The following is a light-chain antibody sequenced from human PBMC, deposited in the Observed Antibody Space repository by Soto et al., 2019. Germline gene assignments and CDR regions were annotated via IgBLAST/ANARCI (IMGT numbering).Light chain of an antibody. CDR3: SSYTTVFTYV. CDR2: EVS. V-gene: IGLV2-14*01. CDR1: SSDVGLYDY. Sequence: QSVLTQPASVSGSPGQSITVSCTGTSSDVGLYDYVSWFRQHPGKSPKLIIYEVSHRPSGVSSRFSGSKSGNTASLTISGLQTEDEADYYCSSYTTVFTYVFGTGTKV. J-gene: IGLJ1*01.